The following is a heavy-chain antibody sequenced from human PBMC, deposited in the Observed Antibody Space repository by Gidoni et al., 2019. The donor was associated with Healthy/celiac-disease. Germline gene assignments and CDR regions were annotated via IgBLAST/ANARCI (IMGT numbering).Heavy chain of an antibody. CDR2: INHSGST. V-gene: IGHV4-34*01. CDR3: ASSYPTLGNWRYYYYYGMDV. D-gene: IGHD3-3*01. CDR1: GGSFSGYY. Sequence: QVQLQQWGAGLLKPSETLSLTCAVYGGSFSGYYWSWIRQPPGKGLEWIGEINHSGSTNYNPALKSRVTISVDTSKNQFSLKLSSVTAADTAVYYCASSYPTLGNWRYYYYYGMDVWGQGTTVTVSS. J-gene: IGHJ6*02.